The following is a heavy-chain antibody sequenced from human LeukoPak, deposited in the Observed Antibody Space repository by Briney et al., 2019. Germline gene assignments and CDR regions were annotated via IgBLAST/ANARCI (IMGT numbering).Heavy chain of an antibody. J-gene: IGHJ6*03. CDR2: IYYSGST. V-gene: IGHV4-59*01. D-gene: IGHD3-9*01. Sequence: SETLSLTCTVSGGSISSYYWSWIRQPPGKGLEWIGYIYYSGSTNYNPSLKSRVTISVDTSKNQFSLKLSSVTAADTAVYYCARESLRYFDCAYYYMDVWGKGTTVTVTS. CDR1: GGSISSYY. CDR3: ARESLRYFDCAYYYMDV.